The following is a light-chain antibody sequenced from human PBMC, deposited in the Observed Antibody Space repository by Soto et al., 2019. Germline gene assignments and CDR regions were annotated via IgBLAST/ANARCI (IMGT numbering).Light chain of an antibody. J-gene: IGKJ2*01. Sequence: EIVLTQSPGTLSLSPGERATLSCRASQSVSSSHLVWYQQKPGQAPRLLIYGASFRATGIPDRFSGSASGTDFTLTISRLEPEDFAVYYCQQYGGSPRTFGQGTQLEIK. V-gene: IGKV3-20*01. CDR2: GAS. CDR3: QQYGGSPRT. CDR1: QSVSSSH.